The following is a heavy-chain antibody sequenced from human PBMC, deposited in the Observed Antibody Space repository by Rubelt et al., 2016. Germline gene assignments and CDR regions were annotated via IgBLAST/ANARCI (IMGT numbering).Heavy chain of an antibody. V-gene: IGHV3-48*03. Sequence: EVQLVESGGGLVQPGGSLRLSCAASGFSFNIYEMNWVRQAPGKGLEWVSYITASGGARYYADAGKGGFTVSRDNAKNLLYLQMNNVTDDDTALYYCVRDEYGVGGDPWGQGTLVTVSS. CDR3: VRDEYGVGGDP. CDR1: GFSFNIYE. J-gene: IGHJ5*02. CDR2: ITASGGAR. D-gene: IGHD2/OR15-2a*01.